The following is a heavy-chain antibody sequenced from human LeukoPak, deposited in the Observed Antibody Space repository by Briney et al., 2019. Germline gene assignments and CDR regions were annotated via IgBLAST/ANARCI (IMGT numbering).Heavy chain of an antibody. CDR1: GGSISSGDYY. D-gene: IGHD1-14*01. CDR3: ARDQATTYYYYGMDV. Sequence: SQTLSLTCTVSGGSISSGDYYWRWIRQPPGKGLEWIWYIYYSGSTYYNPSLKSRVTISVDTSKNQFSLKLSSVTAADTAVYYCARDQATTYYYYGMDVWGQGTTVTVSS. V-gene: IGHV4-30-4*01. J-gene: IGHJ6*02. CDR2: IYYSGST.